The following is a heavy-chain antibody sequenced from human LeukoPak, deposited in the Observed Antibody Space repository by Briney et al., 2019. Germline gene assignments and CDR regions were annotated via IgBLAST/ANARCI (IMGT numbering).Heavy chain of an antibody. D-gene: IGHD5-18*01. V-gene: IGHV1-18*04. CDR2: ISAYNGNT. CDR1: GYTFTGYY. Sequence: ASVKVSCKASGYTFTGYYMHWVRQAPGQGLEWMGWISAYNGNTNYAQKLQGRVTMTTDTSTSTAYMELRSLRSDDTAVYYCARDTTRRGYSYGFGYYFDYWGQGTLVTVSS. J-gene: IGHJ4*02. CDR3: ARDTTRRGYSYGFGYYFDY.